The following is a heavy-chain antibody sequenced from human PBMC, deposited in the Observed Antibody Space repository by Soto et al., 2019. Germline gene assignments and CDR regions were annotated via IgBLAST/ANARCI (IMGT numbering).Heavy chain of an antibody. D-gene: IGHD6-19*01. J-gene: IGHJ4*02. Sequence: QVQLVESGGGLVKPGGSLRLSCAASGFTFSDYYMNWIRQAPGKGLEWVSYISSSGDTIYYADCVKGRFTMARDNAKNSVCVQMDSLRAEDTAVYDWARGGVAYTGGWGIDYWGKGTLVTVSS. V-gene: IGHV3-11*01. CDR2: ISSSGDTI. CDR3: ARGGVAYTGGWGIDY. CDR1: GFTFSDYY.